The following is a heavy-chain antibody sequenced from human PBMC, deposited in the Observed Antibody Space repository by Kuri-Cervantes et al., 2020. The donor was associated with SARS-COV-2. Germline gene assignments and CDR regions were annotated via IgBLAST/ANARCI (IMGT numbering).Heavy chain of an antibody. D-gene: IGHD5-18*01. J-gene: IGHJ2*01. CDR2: ISSSSSYI. CDR1: GFTFGDYA. CDR3: ARDRRIQLWLYGSWYFDL. Sequence: GESLKISCTASGFTFGDYAMSWVRQAPGKGLEWVSSISSSSSYIYYADSVKGRFTISRDNAKNSLYLQMNSLRAEDTAVYYCARDRRIQLWLYGSWYFDLWGRGTLVTVSS. V-gene: IGHV3-21*01.